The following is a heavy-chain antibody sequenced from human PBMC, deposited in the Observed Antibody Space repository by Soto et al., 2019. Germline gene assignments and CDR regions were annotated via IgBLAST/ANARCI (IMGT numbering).Heavy chain of an antibody. CDR1: GGSFRGYY. CDR2: INHSGST. Sequence: SATLSLTCAVYGGSFRGYYWGWIRQPPGKGLEWIGEINHSGSTNYNPSLKSRVTISVDTSKNQFSLKLSSVTAADTAVYYCARGLHYDFWSGYRAFDIWGQGTMVTVSS. J-gene: IGHJ3*02. V-gene: IGHV4-34*01. D-gene: IGHD3-3*01. CDR3: ARGLHYDFWSGYRAFDI.